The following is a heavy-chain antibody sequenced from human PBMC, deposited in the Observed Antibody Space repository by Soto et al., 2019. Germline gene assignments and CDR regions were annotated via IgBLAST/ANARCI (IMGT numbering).Heavy chain of an antibody. CDR1: GGSISSGAYY. V-gene: IGHV4-30-4*01. Sequence: QVQLQESGPGLVKPSQTLSLTCTVSGGSISSGAYYWSWVRQPPGKGLEWIGYIYYSGRTYYNPSLKSRVTISVCTSKNQFSLKLSSVTATDTAVYYCARDNYGDTYYFVYWGQGTLVTVSS. CDR3: ARDNYGDTYYFVY. CDR2: IYYSGRT. J-gene: IGHJ4*02. D-gene: IGHD4-17*01.